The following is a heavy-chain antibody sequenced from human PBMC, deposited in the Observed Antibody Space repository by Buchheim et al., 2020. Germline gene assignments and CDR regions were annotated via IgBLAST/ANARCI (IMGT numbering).Heavy chain of an antibody. D-gene: IGHD3-3*01. Sequence: QVQLQQWGAGLLKPSETLSLTCAVYGGSFSGYYWSWIRQPPGKGLEWIGEINHSGSTNYNPSLKSRVTISVDTSKTPFSLKLSSVTAADTAVYYCARAETYYDFWSGYYGAEYFQHWGQGTL. CDR3: ARAETYYDFWSGYYGAEYFQH. CDR2: INHSGST. J-gene: IGHJ1*01. V-gene: IGHV4-34*01. CDR1: GGSFSGYY.